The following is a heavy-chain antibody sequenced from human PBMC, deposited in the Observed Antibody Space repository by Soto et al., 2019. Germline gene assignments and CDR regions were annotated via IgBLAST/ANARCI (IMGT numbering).Heavy chain of an antibody. Sequence: QVHLVQSGAEVKKPGASVKVSCKASGYTFTNYDINWVRQAPGQGLEWMGWISTYTGNTNYAQKLQGRVTMTKDTSTSTANMELRSLRSDDTAVYYCASGYYYGSGRPTPGGKDGRGQRTTVTGSS. CDR2: ISTYTGNT. CDR3: ASGYYYGSGRPTPGGKDG. V-gene: IGHV1-18*01. D-gene: IGHD3-10*01. J-gene: IGHJ6*02. CDR1: GYTFTNYD.